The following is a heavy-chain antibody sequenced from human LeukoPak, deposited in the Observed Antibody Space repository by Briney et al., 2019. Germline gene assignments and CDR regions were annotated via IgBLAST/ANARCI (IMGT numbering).Heavy chain of an antibody. J-gene: IGHJ6*02. CDR1: GFTFSDYW. D-gene: IGHD3-10*01. V-gene: IGHV3-11*04. CDR2: IGSSGSSI. CDR3: ARGLWFGRYGMDV. Sequence: GGSLRLSCTASGFTFSDYWMTWIRQAPGKGLEWVSYIGSSGSSINYADSVKGRFTISRDNAKNSLYLQMNSLRAEDTAVYYCARGLWFGRYGMDVWGQGTTVTVSS.